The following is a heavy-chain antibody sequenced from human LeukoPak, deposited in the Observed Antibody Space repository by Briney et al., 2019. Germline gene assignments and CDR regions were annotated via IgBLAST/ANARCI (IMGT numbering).Heavy chain of an antibody. J-gene: IGHJ4*02. D-gene: IGHD5-18*01. Sequence: SETLSLTCTVSGGSISSSSYYWGWIRQPPGKGLEWIGSIYYSGSTYYNPSLKSRVTISVDTSKNQFSLKLSSVTAADTAVYYCARQGSCGHLLAFTLDYWGQGTLVTVSS. V-gene: IGHV4-39*01. CDR3: ARQGSCGHLLAFTLDY. CDR2: IYYSGST. CDR1: GGSISSSSYY.